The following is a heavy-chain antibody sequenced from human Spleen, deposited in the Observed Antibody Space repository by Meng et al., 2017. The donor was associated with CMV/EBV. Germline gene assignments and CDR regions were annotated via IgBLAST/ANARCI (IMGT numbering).Heavy chain of an antibody. Sequence: ASVKVSCKASGYTFTSYAISWVRQAPGQGLEWMGWISAYNGNTNYADKLQGRVTMTTDTSTSTAYMELRSLRSDDTAVYYCARSDPHRDYYGSGIYDWYFDYWGQGTLVTVSS. V-gene: IGHV1-18*01. CDR3: ARSDPHRDYYGSGIYDWYFDY. CDR1: GYTFTSYA. J-gene: IGHJ4*02. CDR2: ISAYNGNT. D-gene: IGHD3-10*01.